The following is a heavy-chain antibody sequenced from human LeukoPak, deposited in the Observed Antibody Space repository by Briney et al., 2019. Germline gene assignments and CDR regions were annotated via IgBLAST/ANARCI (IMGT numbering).Heavy chain of an antibody. D-gene: IGHD3-10*01. Sequence: PGGSLRLSCVASGFTFSRYAMHWVRQAPGKGLEWVAALVSYNGNTEYYVDSVKGRFTISRDNSKNTLYLQMNSLRAEDTAVYYCAKDRRVLGYYYGSGSPYDAFDIWGQGTMVTVSS. CDR2: VSYNGNTE. V-gene: IGHV3-30-3*01. J-gene: IGHJ3*02. CDR1: GFTFSRYA. CDR3: AKDRRVLGYYYGSGSPYDAFDI.